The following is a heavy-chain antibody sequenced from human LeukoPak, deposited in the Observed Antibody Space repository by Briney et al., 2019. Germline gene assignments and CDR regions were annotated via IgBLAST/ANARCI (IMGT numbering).Heavy chain of an antibody. J-gene: IGHJ3*02. CDR3: ATDVGATRAFDI. V-gene: IGHV1-69*05. D-gene: IGHD1-26*01. CDR1: GGTFSSYA. CDR2: IIPIFGTA. Sequence: SVKVSRKASGGTFSSYAISWVRHAPGQGLEWMGGIIPIFGTANYAQKFQGRVTITTDESTSTAYMELSSVRSEDTAVYYCATDVGATRAFDIWGQGTMVTVSS.